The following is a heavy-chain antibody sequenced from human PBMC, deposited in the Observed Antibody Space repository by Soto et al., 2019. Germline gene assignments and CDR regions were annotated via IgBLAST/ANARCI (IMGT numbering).Heavy chain of an antibody. V-gene: IGHV3-30*18. J-gene: IGHJ4*02. CDR3: AKDHREGYCSGGSCYPDY. CDR2: ISYDGSNK. CDR1: GFTFSSYG. Sequence: QVQLVESGGGVVQPGRSLRLSCAASGFTFSSYGMHWVRQAPGKGLEWVAVISYDGSNKYYADSVKGRFTISRDNSKNTLDRQMNSLRAEDTAVYYCAKDHREGYCSGGSCYPDYWGQGTLVTVSA. D-gene: IGHD2-15*01.